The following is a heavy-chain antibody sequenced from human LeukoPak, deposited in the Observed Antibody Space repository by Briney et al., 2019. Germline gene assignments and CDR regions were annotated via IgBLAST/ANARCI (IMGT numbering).Heavy chain of an antibody. V-gene: IGHV3-23*01. CDR1: GFTFSTYA. J-gene: IGHJ4*02. D-gene: IGHD2-15*01. CDR2: ISGTGYST. Sequence: GGSLRLSCGASGFTFSTYAMSWVRQAPGKGLEWVSGISGTGYSTYYADSVKGRFTISRGKSKSTLYLQMNSLRADDTAVYYCAKERCSGGSCSTTPDYWGQGTLVTVSS. CDR3: AKERCSGGSCSTTPDY.